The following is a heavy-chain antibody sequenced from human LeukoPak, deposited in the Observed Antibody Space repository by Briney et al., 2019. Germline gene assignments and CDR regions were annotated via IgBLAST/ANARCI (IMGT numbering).Heavy chain of an antibody. D-gene: IGHD5-24*01. Sequence: PSETLSLTCAVSGGSISSSGYYWGWIRQPPGKGLEWIGSIYYSGSTYYNPSLKSRVTISVDTSKNQFSLKLSSVTAADTAVYYCAREIADGYSKYYYYYMDVWGKGTTVTVSS. CDR1: GGSISSSGYY. J-gene: IGHJ6*03. V-gene: IGHV4-39*07. CDR3: AREIADGYSKYYYYYMDV. CDR2: IYYSGST.